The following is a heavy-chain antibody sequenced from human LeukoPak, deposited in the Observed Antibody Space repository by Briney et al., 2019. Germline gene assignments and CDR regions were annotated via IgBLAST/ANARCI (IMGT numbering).Heavy chain of an antibody. CDR2: INHSGST. D-gene: IGHD6-13*01. Sequence: GSLRLSCAASGFTFSSYSMNWIRQPPGKGLEWIGEINHSGSTNYNPSLKSRVTISVDTSKNQFSLKLSSVTAADTAVYYCARVKQQLVRVGAFDIWGQGTMVTVSS. V-gene: IGHV4-34*01. J-gene: IGHJ3*02. CDR3: ARVKQQLVRVGAFDI. CDR1: GFTFSSYS.